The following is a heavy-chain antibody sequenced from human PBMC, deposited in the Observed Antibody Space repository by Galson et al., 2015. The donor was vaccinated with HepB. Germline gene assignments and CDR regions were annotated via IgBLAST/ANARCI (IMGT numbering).Heavy chain of an antibody. Sequence: SLRLSCAASGFTFNTFGMNWVRQAPGKGLEWVSSINTASSSIYYADSVKGRFTISRDNAKNSLYLQMNSLRAEDTAVYYCARDLKPRSYFVPLDYWGQGILVTVSS. CDR3: ARDLKPRSYFVPLDY. V-gene: IGHV3-21*06. D-gene: IGHD2/OR15-2a*01. CDR2: INTASSSI. J-gene: IGHJ4*02. CDR1: GFTFNTFG.